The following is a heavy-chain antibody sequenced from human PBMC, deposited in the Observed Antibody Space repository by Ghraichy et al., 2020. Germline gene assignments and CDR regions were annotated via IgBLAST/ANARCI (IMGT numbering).Heavy chain of an antibody. CDR2: ITGSGTNT. Sequence: GGSLRLSCAASGFTFSSYGMSWVRQAPGKGLEWVSSITGSGTNTYYADSVKGRFTISRVNSKNTLYLQLNSLRAEDTAVYHCAKDLFPDYGDYFSSWYFDVWGRGTLVTVSS. V-gene: IGHV3-23*01. D-gene: IGHD4-17*01. CDR1: GFTFSSYG. CDR3: AKDLFPDYGDYFSSWYFDV. J-gene: IGHJ2*01.